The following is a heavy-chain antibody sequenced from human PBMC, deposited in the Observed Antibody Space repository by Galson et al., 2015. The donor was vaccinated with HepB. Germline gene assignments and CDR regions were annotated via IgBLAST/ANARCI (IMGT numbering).Heavy chain of an antibody. CDR1: GGTFSSYA. CDR2: IIPIFGTA. Sequence: SVKVSCKASGGTFSSYAISWVRQAPGQGLEWMGGIIPIFGTANYAQKFQGRVTITADESTSTAYMELSSLRSEDTAVYYCARDGSGGPLWFGELFFGWFDPWGQGTLVTVSS. V-gene: IGHV1-69*13. D-gene: IGHD3-10*01. J-gene: IGHJ5*02. CDR3: ARDGSGGPLWFGELFFGWFDP.